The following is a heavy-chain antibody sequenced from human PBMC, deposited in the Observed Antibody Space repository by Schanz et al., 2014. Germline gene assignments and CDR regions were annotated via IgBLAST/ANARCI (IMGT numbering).Heavy chain of an antibody. CDR2: IKHDGGAK. CDR3: VRIYSGYSGGYLDY. J-gene: IGHJ4*02. D-gene: IGHD5-12*01. Sequence: EVQLVESGGRLVQPGGSLRLSCAASGFTFSSYWMSWVRQAPGKGLEWVANIKHDGGAKYYVDSLKGRFTSSRDNAKNSLYLQMSSLRAEDTAVYYSVRIYSGYSGGYLDYWGQGTLVTVSS. V-gene: IGHV3-7*01. CDR1: GFTFSSYW.